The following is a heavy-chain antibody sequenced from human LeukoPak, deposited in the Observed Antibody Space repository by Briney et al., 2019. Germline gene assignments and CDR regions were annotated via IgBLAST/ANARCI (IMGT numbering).Heavy chain of an antibody. Sequence: GGSLRLSCAASGFTFSDYTMNWVRQAPGKGLEWVSSISSSSSFIYYADSVKGRFTISRDNAKNSLYLQMNSLRAEDTAVYYCARDHHIRIFGVIQTYYYMDVWGKGTTVTVSS. D-gene: IGHD3-3*01. CDR3: ARDHHIRIFGVIQTYYYMDV. CDR1: GFTFSDYT. J-gene: IGHJ6*03. V-gene: IGHV3-21*01. CDR2: ISSSSSFI.